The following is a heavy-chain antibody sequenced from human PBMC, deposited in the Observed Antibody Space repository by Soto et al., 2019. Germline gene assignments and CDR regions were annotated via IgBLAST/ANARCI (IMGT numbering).Heavy chain of an antibody. CDR2: INHSGST. D-gene: IGHD6-6*01. Sequence: PAETLALTFSVCGWTFSGYYWSWIRQPPGKGLEWIGEINHSGSTNYNPSLKSRVTISVDTSKNQFSLKLSSVTAADTAVYYCARGSIAAVGYSSYSDMDIWGQGNTLTISS. V-gene: IGHV4-34*01. CDR3: ARGSIAAVGYSSYSDMDI. J-gene: IGHJ6*02. CDR1: GWTFSGYY.